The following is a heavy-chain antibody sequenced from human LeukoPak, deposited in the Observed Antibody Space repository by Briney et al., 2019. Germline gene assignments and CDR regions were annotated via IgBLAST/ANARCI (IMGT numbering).Heavy chain of an antibody. Sequence: ASVKVSCKTSGYTFTGHHIHWVRQAPGQGLEWMGWISAYNGNTNYAQKLQGRVTMTTDTSTSTAYMELRSLRSDDTAVYYCARTPNPSYYDFWSGYYWNWFDPWGQGTLVTVSS. CDR1: GYTFTGHH. CDR2: ISAYNGNT. D-gene: IGHD3-3*01. V-gene: IGHV1-18*04. J-gene: IGHJ5*02. CDR3: ARTPNPSYYDFWSGYYWNWFDP.